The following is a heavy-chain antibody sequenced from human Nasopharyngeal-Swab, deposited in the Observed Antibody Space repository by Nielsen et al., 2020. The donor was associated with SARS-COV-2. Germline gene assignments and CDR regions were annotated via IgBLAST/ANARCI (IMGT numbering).Heavy chain of an antibody. Sequence: GGSLRLPCAASGFTFSTYGMNWVRQAPGKGLEWVALISYDGGEKYYADSVKGRFTISRDNSKNTLHLQMNSLRTVDTAVYYCARDPRPLAAAGYLVAFDIWGQGTMVTVSS. CDR2: ISYDGGEK. D-gene: IGHD6-13*01. CDR3: ARDPRPLAAAGYLVAFDI. V-gene: IGHV3-30*04. CDR1: GFTFSTYG. J-gene: IGHJ3*02.